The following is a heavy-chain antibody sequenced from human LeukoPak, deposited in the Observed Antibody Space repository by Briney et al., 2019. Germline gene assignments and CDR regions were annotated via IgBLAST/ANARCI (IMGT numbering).Heavy chain of an antibody. CDR3: ARGAPEGCSGGSCYSLGLTHLNY. J-gene: IGHJ4*02. V-gene: IGHV3-21*01. Sequence: PGGSLRLSCAASGFTFSSYSMNWVRQAPGKGLEWVSSISRSSSYIYYADSVKGRFTISRDNAKNSLYPQMNSLRAEDTAVYYCARGAPEGCSGGSCYSLGLTHLNYWGQGTLVTVSS. CDR1: GFTFSSYS. CDR2: ISRSSSYI. D-gene: IGHD2-15*01.